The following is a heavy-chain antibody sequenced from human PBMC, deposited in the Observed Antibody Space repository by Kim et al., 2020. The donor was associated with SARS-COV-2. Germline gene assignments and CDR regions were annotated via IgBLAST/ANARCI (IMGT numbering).Heavy chain of an antibody. V-gene: IGHV1-24*01. CDR3: ATAAAGCGGATRCPRWSDP. J-gene: IGHJ5*01. CDR2: FDPEDGET. D-gene: IGHD1-26*01. CDR1: GYTLTELS. Sequence: ASVKVSCKVSGYTLTELSMHWVRQAPGKGLEWMGGFDPEDGETIYAQKFQGRVTMTEDTSTDTAYMELSSLRSEDTAVYYCATAAAGCGGATRCPRWSDPWGQGTLVTVSS.